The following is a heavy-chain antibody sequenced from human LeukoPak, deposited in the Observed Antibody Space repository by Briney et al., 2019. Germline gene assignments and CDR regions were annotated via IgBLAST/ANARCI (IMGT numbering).Heavy chain of an antibody. CDR1: GGTFSSYA. Sequence: SVKVSCKASGGTFSSYAISWVRQAPGQGLEWMGRIIPILGIANYAQKFQGRVTITADKSTSTAYMELSSLRSEDTAVYYCAREGGLRGVTVDYWGQGTLVTVSS. CDR2: IIPILGIA. D-gene: IGHD3-10*01. V-gene: IGHV1-69*04. J-gene: IGHJ4*02. CDR3: AREGGLRGVTVDY.